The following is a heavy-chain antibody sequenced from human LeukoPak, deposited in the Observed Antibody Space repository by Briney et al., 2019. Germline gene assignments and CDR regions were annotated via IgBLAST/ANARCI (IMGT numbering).Heavy chain of an antibody. V-gene: IGHV1-69*04. CDR1: GGTFSSYA. J-gene: IGHJ6*02. Sequence: SVKACCKASGGTFSSYAISWGRQAPGQELEWMGRIIPILGIANYAQKLQGRVTITADKSTSTAYMELSSLRSEDTAVYYCARDRAGIATAGDRYYGMDGWGQGITVTASS. D-gene: IGHD6-13*01. CDR2: IIPILGIA. CDR3: ARDRAGIATAGDRYYGMDG.